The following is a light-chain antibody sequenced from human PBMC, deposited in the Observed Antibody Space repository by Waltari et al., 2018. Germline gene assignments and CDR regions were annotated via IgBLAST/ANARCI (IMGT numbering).Light chain of an antibody. CDR2: GAT. V-gene: IGKV4-1*01. CDR1: QSLLYHANNPPY. J-gene: IGKJ2*01. Sequence: DIVMTQSPDSLAVSLGERATLNCNSSQSLLYHANNPPYLLWYQQKPGQPPKSLVYGATTRESGVPDRFSGSGSGTHFTLTISSLQAEDGAVYHCQQYFSTPYTFGQGTKLEIK. CDR3: QQYFSTPYT.